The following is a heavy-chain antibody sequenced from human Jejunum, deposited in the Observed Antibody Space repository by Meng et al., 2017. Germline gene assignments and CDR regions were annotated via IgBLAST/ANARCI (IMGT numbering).Heavy chain of an antibody. CDR2: ISYSGGDIQ. CDR3: ARDPTAVANKPQYFFDF. Sequence: GGSLRLSCAASGFTFSSYAMHWVRQAPGKGLEWVAVISYSGGDIQNYADSVKGRFTISRDNSRNTLSLQMDSLRAEDTAVYYYARDPTAVANKPQYFFDFWGQGTLVTVSS. CDR1: GFTFSSYA. V-gene: IGHV3-30*04. J-gene: IGHJ4*02. D-gene: IGHD6-19*01.